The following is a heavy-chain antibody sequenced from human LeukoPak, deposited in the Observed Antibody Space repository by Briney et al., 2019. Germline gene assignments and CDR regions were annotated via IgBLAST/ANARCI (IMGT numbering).Heavy chain of an antibody. Sequence: GGSLRLSCAASGFTFSSYEMNWVRQAPGKGLEWVSYISSSGSTIYYADSVKGRFTISRDNAKNSLYLQMNSLRAEDTAVYYCARDYHSGGGFDYWGQGTLVTVSS. CDR3: ARDYHSGGGFDY. CDR1: GFTFSSYE. CDR2: ISSSGSTI. J-gene: IGHJ4*02. V-gene: IGHV3-48*03. D-gene: IGHD3-10*01.